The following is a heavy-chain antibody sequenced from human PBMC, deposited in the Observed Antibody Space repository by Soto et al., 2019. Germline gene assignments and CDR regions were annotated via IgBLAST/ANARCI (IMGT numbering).Heavy chain of an antibody. CDR2: IYYSGST. D-gene: IGHD1-26*01. CDR1: GGYIRNGSYY. J-gene: IGHJ4*02. CDR3: ARYRYSGSYYFDY. V-gene: IGHV4-61*01. Sequence: LSNTVSGGYIRNGSYYLSWIRQPPGKGLEWIGYIYYSGSTNYNPSLKSRVTISVDTSKNQFSLKLSSVTAADTAVYYCARYRYSGSYYFDYWGQGTLVTVSS.